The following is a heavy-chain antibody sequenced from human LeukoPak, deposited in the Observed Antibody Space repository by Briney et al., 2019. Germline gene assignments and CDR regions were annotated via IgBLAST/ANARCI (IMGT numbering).Heavy chain of an antibody. CDR1: GGPFSGYY. CDR2: INHSGST. CDR3: ARGRADIVVVVAAPALDY. Sequence: SETLSLTCAVYGGPFSGYYWSWIRQPPGKGLEWIGEINHSGSTNYNPSLKSRVTISVDTSKNQFSLKLSSVTAADTAVYYCARGRADIVVVVAAPALDYWGQGTLVTVSS. V-gene: IGHV4-34*01. J-gene: IGHJ4*02. D-gene: IGHD2-15*01.